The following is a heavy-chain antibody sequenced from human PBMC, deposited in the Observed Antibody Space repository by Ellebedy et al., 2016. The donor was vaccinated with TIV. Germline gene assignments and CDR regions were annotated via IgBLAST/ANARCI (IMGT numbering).Heavy chain of an antibody. CDR1: GGTFSSYA. CDR2: IIPIFGTA. CDR3: ATDSSGYYSSLPPDY. Sequence: SVKVSXXASGGTFSSYAISWVRQAPGQGLEWMGGIIPIFGTANYAQKFQGRVTITADKSTSTAYMELSSLRSEDTAVYYCATDSSGYYSSLPPDYWGQGTLVTVSS. D-gene: IGHD3-22*01. V-gene: IGHV1-69*06. J-gene: IGHJ4*02.